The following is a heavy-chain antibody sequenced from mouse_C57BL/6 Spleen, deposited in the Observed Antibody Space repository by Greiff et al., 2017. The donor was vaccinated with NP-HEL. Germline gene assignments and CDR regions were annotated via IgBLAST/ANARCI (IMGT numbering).Heavy chain of an antibody. CDR2: INPSSGYT. Sequence: QVQLQQSGAELAKPGASVKLSCKASGYTFTSYWMHWVKQRPGQGLEWIGYINPSSGYTKYNQKFKDKATLTADKSSSTAYMQLSSLTYEDSAVYYCARGDDGNSAWFAYWGQGTLVTVSA. CDR3: ARGDDGNSAWFAY. J-gene: IGHJ3*01. D-gene: IGHD2-1*01. V-gene: IGHV1-7*01. CDR1: GYTFTSYW.